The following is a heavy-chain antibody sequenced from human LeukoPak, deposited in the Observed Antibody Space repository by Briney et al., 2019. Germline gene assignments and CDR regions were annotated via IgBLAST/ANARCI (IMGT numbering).Heavy chain of an antibody. J-gene: IGHJ5*02. CDR1: GYSIRSGHY. V-gene: IGHV4-38-2*02. Sequence: SETLSLTCTVSGYSIRSGHYWGWIRQPPGKGLEWIGSIYHSGSIYHKPSLKSRVTISVDTSKNQFSLKLSSVTAADTAVYYCARAGVGASRSIWFDPWGQGTLVTVSS. CDR3: ARAGVGASRSIWFDP. CDR2: IYHSGSI. D-gene: IGHD1-26*01.